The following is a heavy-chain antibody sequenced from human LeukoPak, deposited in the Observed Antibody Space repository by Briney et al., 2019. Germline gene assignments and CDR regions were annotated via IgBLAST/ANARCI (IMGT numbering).Heavy chain of an antibody. CDR2: IIPIFGTA. Sequence: GASVKVSCKASGGTFSSYAISWVRQAPGQGLEWMGGIIPIFGTANYAQKFQGRVTITADESTSTAYMELSSLRSEDTAVYYCARTPHTGNYYYYYYYMDVWGKGTTVTVSS. CDR3: ARTPHTGNYYYYYYYMDV. D-gene: IGHD1-26*01. J-gene: IGHJ6*03. V-gene: IGHV1-69*13. CDR1: GGTFSSYA.